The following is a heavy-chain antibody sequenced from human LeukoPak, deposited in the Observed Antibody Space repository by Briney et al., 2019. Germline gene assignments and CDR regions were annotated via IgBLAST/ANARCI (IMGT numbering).Heavy chain of an antibody. J-gene: IGHJ4*02. CDR1: GFTFSSYA. CDR3: AKRSGRTEIDY. D-gene: IGHD3/OR15-3a*01. CDR2: ISSNGGST. Sequence: GGSLRLSCSASGFTFSSYAMHWVRQAPGKGLEYVSAISSNGGSTYYADSVKGRFTISRDNSKNTLYLQMNSLRAEDTAVYYCAKRSGRTEIDYWGQGTLVTVSS. V-gene: IGHV3-64*04.